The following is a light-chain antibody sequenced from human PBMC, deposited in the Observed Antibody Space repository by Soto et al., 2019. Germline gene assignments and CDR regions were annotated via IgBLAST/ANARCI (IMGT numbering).Light chain of an antibody. CDR1: QSVSSNY. CDR2: GAS. CDR3: QQFVSSLWT. V-gene: IGKV3-20*01. J-gene: IGKJ1*01. Sequence: GLTQSPGTLSLSPGERATLSCRASQSVSSNYLAWYQQKPGQAPRVLIYGASSRATGIPDRFSGSGSGTDFTLTISRLEPEDFAVYYCQQFVSSLWTFGQGTKVDI.